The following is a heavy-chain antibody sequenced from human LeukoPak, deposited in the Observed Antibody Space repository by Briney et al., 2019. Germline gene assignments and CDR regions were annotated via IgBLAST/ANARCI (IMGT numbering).Heavy chain of an antibody. CDR2: ISYDGSNK. D-gene: IGHD3-3*01. Sequence: PGRSLRLSCAASGFTFSSYGMHWVRQAPGKGLEWVAVISYDGSNKYYADSVKGRFTISRDNSKNTLYLQMNSLRAEDTAVYYCAKRLYYDFWSGYYNYWGQGTLVTVSS. CDR1: GFTFSSYG. V-gene: IGHV3-30*18. CDR3: AKRLYYDFWSGYYNY. J-gene: IGHJ4*02.